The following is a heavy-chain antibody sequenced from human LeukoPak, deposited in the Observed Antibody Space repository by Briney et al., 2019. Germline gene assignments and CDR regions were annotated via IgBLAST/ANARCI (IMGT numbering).Heavy chain of an antibody. CDR1: GGSFSGYY. J-gene: IGHJ6*02. Sequence: SETLSLTCAVYGGSFSGYYWSWIRRPPGKGLEWIGEINHSGSTNYNPSLKSRVTISVDTSKNQFSLKLSSVTAADTAVYYCARGNTYDILTGYYSTYYYYGMDVWGQGTTVTVSS. V-gene: IGHV4-34*01. D-gene: IGHD3-9*01. CDR3: ARGNTYDILTGYYSTYYYYGMDV. CDR2: INHSGST.